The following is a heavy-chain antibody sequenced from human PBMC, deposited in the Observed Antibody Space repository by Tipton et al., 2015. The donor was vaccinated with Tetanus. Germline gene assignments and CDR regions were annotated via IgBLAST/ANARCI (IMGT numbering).Heavy chain of an antibody. D-gene: IGHD5-12*01. V-gene: IGHV4-61*01. CDR1: GGSVSRSSHY. CDR2: DYHSGST. J-gene: IGHJ4*02. Sequence: TLYLTCTVSGGSVSRSSHYWTWIRQPPGKELEWVGYDYHSGSTNYHPSLKSRLTISVDTSKNQFSLNLRSVITADTAVYYCARANNDYPKKGPFDYWGQGILVAVSS. CDR3: ARANNDYPKKGPFDY.